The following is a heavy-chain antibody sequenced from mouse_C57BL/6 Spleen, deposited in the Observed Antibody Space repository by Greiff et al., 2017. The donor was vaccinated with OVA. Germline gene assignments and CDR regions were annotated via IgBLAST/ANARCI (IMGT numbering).Heavy chain of an antibody. CDR2: ISSGSSTI. V-gene: IGHV5-17*01. CDR3: ARTGSSYVYYAMDY. J-gene: IGHJ4*01. Sequence: EVQGVESGGGLVKPGGSLKLSCAASGFTFSDYGMHWVRQAPEKGLEWVAYISSGSSTIYYADTVKGRFTISRDNAKNTLFLQMTSLRSEDTAMYYCARTGSSYVYYAMDYRGQGTSVTVSS. D-gene: IGHD1-1*01. CDR1: GFTFSDYG.